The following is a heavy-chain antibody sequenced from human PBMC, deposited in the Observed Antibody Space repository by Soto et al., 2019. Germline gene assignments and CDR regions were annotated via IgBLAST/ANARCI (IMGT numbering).Heavy chain of an antibody. J-gene: IGHJ6*02. D-gene: IGHD3-10*01. CDR3: AKGRGGAYYYYGLDV. V-gene: IGHV3-23*01. CDR1: GFTFNTYA. CDR2: ISGSGATT. Sequence: EVQLLESGGGLVQPGESLTLSCAASGFTFNTYAMTWARRAPGKGLEWVSAISGSGATTYVADSVNGRFTISRDNSKDTLYLQMNSLRAEDTAIYYCAKGRGGAYYYYGLDVWGQGTTVTVSS.